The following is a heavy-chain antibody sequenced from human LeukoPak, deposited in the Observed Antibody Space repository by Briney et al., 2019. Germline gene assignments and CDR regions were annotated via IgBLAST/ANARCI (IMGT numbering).Heavy chain of an antibody. J-gene: IGHJ4*02. D-gene: IGHD3-9*01. CDR1: GGTISSYY. Sequence: SETLSLTCTVSGGTISSYYWSWIRQPPGKGLEWIGYIYYSGSTNYSPSLKSRVTISIHTSKNQFSLKLSSVTAADTAVYYCARFEWVPFFDYWGQGALVTVSS. CDR3: ARFEWVPFFDY. CDR2: IYYSGST. V-gene: IGHV4-59*01.